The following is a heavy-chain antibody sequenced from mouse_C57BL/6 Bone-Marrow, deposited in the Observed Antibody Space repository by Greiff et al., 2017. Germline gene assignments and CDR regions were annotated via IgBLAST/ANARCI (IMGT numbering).Heavy chain of an antibody. CDR3: AKGGYYGSSIYWYFDV. CDR1: GFSLTSYG. CDR2: IWRGGGT. V-gene: IGHV2-5*01. Sequence: VQLQESGPGLVQPSQSLSITCTVSGFSLTSYGVHWVRQSPGKGLEWLGVIWRGGGTDYNAAFMSRPSITKDNSKSQIFFKMNSLQADDTAIYYCAKGGYYGSSIYWYFDVWGTGTTVTVSS. J-gene: IGHJ1*03. D-gene: IGHD1-1*01.